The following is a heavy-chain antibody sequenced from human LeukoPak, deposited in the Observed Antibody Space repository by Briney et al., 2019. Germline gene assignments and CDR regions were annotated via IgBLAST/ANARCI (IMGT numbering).Heavy chain of an antibody. CDR2: IIPIFGTA. V-gene: IGHV1-69*13. J-gene: IGHJ4*02. Sequence: SVKVSCKASGGTFSSYAISWVRQAPGQGLEWMGGIIPIFGTANYAQKFQGRVTITADESTSTAYMELSSLRSEDTAVYYCARDRTSGIAAAVWGQGTLVTVSS. D-gene: IGHD6-13*01. CDR1: GGTFSSYA. CDR3: ARDRTSGIAAAV.